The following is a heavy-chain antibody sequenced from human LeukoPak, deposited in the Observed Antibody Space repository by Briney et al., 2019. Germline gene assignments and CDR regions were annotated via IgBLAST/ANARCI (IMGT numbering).Heavy chain of an antibody. CDR2: MYNSGST. V-gene: IGHV4-59*01. CDR1: GGSISSYY. J-gene: IGHJ5*02. Sequence: SETLSLTCTVSGGSISSYYWSWIRQPPGKGLEWIGYMYNSGSTNYNPSLKSRVTISIDTSKNQFSLKLSSVTAADTAVYYCAREIAVAGTLDWFDPWGQGTLVTVSS. CDR3: AREIAVAGTLDWFDP. D-gene: IGHD6-19*01.